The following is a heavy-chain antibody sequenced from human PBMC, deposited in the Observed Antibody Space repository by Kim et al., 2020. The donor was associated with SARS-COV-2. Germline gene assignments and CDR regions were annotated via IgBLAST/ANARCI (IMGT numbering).Heavy chain of an antibody. V-gene: IGHV3-49*04. CDR2: IRSKAYGGTT. D-gene: IGHD1-26*01. CDR1: GFTFGDYA. Sequence: GGSPRLSCTASGFTFGDYAMSWVRQAPGKGLEWVGFIRSKAYGGTTEYAASVKGRFTISRDDSKSIAYLQMNSLKTEDTAVYYCTREKWELLRDAFDIWGQGTMVTVSS. J-gene: IGHJ3*02. CDR3: TREKWELLRDAFDI.